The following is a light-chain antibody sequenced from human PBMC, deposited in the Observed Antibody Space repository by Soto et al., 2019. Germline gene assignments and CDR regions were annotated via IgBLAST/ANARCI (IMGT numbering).Light chain of an antibody. CDR2: VAS. CDR1: QSVNSN. Sequence: EIVMTQSPVTLSVSPGDRATLSCRASQSVNSNLAWYQQKPGQTPKLLIYVASTRATGIPARFSGSGSGTEFTPTISSLQSEDFAVYYCQQYNVWPLTFGGGTKVEFK. V-gene: IGKV3-15*01. CDR3: QQYNVWPLT. J-gene: IGKJ4*01.